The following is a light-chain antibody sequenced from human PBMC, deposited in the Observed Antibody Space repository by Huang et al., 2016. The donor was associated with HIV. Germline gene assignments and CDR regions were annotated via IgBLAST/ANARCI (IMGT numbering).Light chain of an antibody. CDR1: QSVLYSSNNKNY. CDR3: QQYYSTPCT. J-gene: IGKJ2*02. Sequence: DIVMTQSPDSLAVSLGERATINCKSSQSVLYSSNNKNYLAWYPQKPGQPPKLLIYWAATRESGVPDRFSGSGSRTDFTLTISSLQAEDVAVYYCQQYYSTPCTFGQGTKLEIK. CDR2: WAA. V-gene: IGKV4-1*01.